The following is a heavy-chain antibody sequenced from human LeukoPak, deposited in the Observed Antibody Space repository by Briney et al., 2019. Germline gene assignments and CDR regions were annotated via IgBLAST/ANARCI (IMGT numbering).Heavy chain of an antibody. CDR3: ARTFGSGRYPGVWFDP. Sequence: GGSLRLSCTASGFPFSNYWMHGVRQGPGKGLEWVSRIYSDGSSTTYADSVKGRFTISRDNAKDTLYLQMSSLRVDDTAVYYCARTFGSGRYPGVWFDPWGQGTLVTVSS. D-gene: IGHD6-19*01. CDR2: IYSDGSST. CDR1: GFPFSNYW. J-gene: IGHJ5*02. V-gene: IGHV3-74*01.